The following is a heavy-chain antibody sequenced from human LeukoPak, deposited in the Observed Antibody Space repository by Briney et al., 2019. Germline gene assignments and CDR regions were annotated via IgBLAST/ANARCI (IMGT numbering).Heavy chain of an antibody. J-gene: IGHJ4*02. CDR1: GGSISTYY. Sequence: SETLSLTCTVSGGSISTYYWSWIRQPPGKGLEWIGYIYYSGSTNYNPSLKSRVTISVDTSKNQFSLKLSSVTAADTAVYYCARVGDCEYDRQFDYWGQGTLVTVSS. V-gene: IGHV4-59*01. D-gene: IGHD2-21*01. CDR2: IYYSGST. CDR3: ARVGDCEYDRQFDY.